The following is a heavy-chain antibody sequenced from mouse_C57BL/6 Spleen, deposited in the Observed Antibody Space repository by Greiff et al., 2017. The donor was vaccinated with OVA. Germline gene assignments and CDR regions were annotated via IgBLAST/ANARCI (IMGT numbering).Heavy chain of an antibody. D-gene: IGHD1-3*01. CDR3: RRDNYEGAMDY. Sequence: VQLQQSGAELVKPGASVKISCKASGYAFSSYWMNWVKQRPGKGLEWIGQIYPGDGDTNYNGKFKGKATLTADKSSSTAYMQLSSLTSEDSAVYCCRRDNYEGAMDYWGQGTSVTVSS. CDR1: GYAFSSYW. J-gene: IGHJ4*01. CDR2: IYPGDGDT. V-gene: IGHV1-80*01.